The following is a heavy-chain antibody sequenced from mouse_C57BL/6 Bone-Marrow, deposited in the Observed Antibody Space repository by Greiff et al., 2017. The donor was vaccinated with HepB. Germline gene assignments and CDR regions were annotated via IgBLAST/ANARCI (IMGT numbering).Heavy chain of an antibody. J-gene: IGHJ2*01. CDR3: ARHGYRCAYFDY. Sequence: EVMLVESGGGLVNPGGSLKLSCAASGFVFSRYDMSWVRQTPEKRLEWVAYITSGGDTTYHLDTVKGRFTISRDNAKNALYLQMSSLESDDTAAYYCARHGYRCAYFDYWGQGTTLTVSS. D-gene: IGHD2-14*01. V-gene: IGHV5-12-1*01. CDR1: GFVFSRYD. CDR2: ITSGGDTT.